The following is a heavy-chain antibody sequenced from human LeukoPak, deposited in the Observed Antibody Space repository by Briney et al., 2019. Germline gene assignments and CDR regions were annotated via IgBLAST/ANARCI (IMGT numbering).Heavy chain of an antibody. D-gene: IGHD5/OR15-5a*01. J-gene: IGHJ3*01. Sequence: PGGSLRLSCAASGFTFSSYWMHWVRQAPGKGLVWVSRINSDGSSRSDADSVKGRFSISRDNAKNTLYLQMSSLRVEDTAVYYCARSVSRSDAFDVWGQGTKVTVSS. V-gene: IGHV3-74*01. CDR3: ARSVSRSDAFDV. CDR1: GFTFSSYW. CDR2: INSDGSSR.